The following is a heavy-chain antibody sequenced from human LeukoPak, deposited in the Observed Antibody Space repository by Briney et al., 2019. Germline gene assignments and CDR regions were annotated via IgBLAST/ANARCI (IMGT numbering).Heavy chain of an antibody. CDR3: ARGTTRCTTTYYFDY. V-gene: IGHV4-59*01. J-gene: IGHJ4*02. CDR1: GTSISNYY. D-gene: IGHD1-1*01. CDR2: IYYSGDT. Sequence: SETLSLTCTVSGTSISNYYWSWIRQPPGKGLEWIGYIYYSGDTNYNPSLKSRVTMSVDTSKNQFSLKLSSLTAADTAVFYCARGTTRCTTTYYFDYWGQGTLVTVSS.